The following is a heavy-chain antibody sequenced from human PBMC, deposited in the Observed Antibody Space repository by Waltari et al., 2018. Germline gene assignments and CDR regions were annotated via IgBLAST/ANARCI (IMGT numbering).Heavy chain of an antibody. V-gene: IGHV1-2*02. CDR1: GYTYTGYY. CDR3: ARVSRSRFGVVISAYDY. Sequence: QAQLVQSGAEEKKPGASVKVSCKASGYTYTGYYMHSLRQAPGQGLEWMGWINPNSGGTNYAQKFQGRVTMTRDTSISTAYMELSRLRSDDTAVYYCARVSRSRFGVVISAYDYWGQGTLVTVSS. J-gene: IGHJ4*02. CDR2: INPNSGGT. D-gene: IGHD3-3*01.